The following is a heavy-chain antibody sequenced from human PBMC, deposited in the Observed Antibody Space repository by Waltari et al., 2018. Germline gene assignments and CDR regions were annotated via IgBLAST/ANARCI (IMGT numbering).Heavy chain of an antibody. CDR1: EYTFASSY. Sequence: QVQLVQSGAEVKKPGASVNISCKTSEYTFASSYIHGVRQAPGQGLEWMGIINPSGGSTIYAQKFQAGVTMTRDTSTSTVYMELSSLRSEDTAVYYCALDTGALWMDVWGQGTTVTVSS. CDR3: ALDTGALWMDV. D-gene: IGHD2-21*01. CDR2: INPSGGST. V-gene: IGHV1-46*01. J-gene: IGHJ6*02.